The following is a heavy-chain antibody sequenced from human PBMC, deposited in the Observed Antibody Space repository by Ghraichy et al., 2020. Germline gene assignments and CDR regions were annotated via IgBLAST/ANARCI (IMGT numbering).Heavy chain of an antibody. CDR3: AKDRFSSGYYYYYGMDV. CDR1: GFTFSSYA. Sequence: LSLTCAVSGFTFSSYAMSWVRQAPGKGLEWVSAISGSGGSTYYADSVNGRFTISRDNSKNTLYLQMNSVRAEDTAVYYCAKDRFSSGYYYYYGMDVWGQGTTVTVSS. V-gene: IGHV3-23*01. CDR2: ISGSGGST. J-gene: IGHJ6*02. D-gene: IGHD6-19*01.